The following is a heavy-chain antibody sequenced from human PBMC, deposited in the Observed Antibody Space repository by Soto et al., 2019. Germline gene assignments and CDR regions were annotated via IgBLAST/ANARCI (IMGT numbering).Heavy chain of an antibody. CDR3: AIDSLLYSRRMDV. CDR1: GGSISSGVYY. V-gene: IGHV4-31*03. CDR2: IYYSGSGST. Sequence: SETRSRTCTVSGGSISSGVYYWSWIRQHPGKGLEWIGYIYYSGSGSTYYNPSLKSRVTISVDTSKNQFSLKLSSVTAADTAVYYCAIDSLLYSRRMDVWGQGTTVTVSS. D-gene: IGHD2-15*01. J-gene: IGHJ6*02.